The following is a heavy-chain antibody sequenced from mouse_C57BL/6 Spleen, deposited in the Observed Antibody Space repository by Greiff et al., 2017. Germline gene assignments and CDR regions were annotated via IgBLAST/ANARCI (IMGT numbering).Heavy chain of an antibody. CDR2: IYPSDSET. J-gene: IGHJ2*01. D-gene: IGHD1-1*01. V-gene: IGHV1-61*01. CDR3: ARGYGSSYGYFDY. CDR1: GYTFTSYW. Sequence: QVQLQQPGAELVRPGSSVKLSCKASGYTFTSYWMDWVKQRPGQGLEWIGNIYPSDSETHYNQKFKDKATLTVDKSSSTAYMQLSSLTSEDSAVYYVARGYGSSYGYFDYWGQGTTLTVSS.